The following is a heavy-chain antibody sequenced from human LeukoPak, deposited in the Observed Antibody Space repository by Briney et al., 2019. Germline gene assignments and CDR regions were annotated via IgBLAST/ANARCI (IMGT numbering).Heavy chain of an antibody. CDR1: GFTFSSYA. J-gene: IGHJ4*02. V-gene: IGHV3-23*01. CDR2: ISGSGGNT. D-gene: IGHD4-23*01. Sequence: GGSLRLSCAASGFTFSSYAINWVRQAPGKGLEWVSAISGSGGNTYYADSVKGRFTVSRDNSKNTVYLQMNSLRAEDTAVYNCARAAGDKYANARFDYWGQGTLVTVSS. CDR3: ARAAGDKYANARFDY.